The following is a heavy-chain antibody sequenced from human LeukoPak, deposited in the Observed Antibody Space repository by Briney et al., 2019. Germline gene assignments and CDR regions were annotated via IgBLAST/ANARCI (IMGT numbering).Heavy chain of an antibody. CDR1: GFTFTSYA. Sequence: GSLRLSCAASGFTFTSYAVSWVRRAPGQGLEWVSAISGSGGSTYYADSVKGRFTISRDKSKNTLYLQMDSLRAEDTAVYYCAKDASIAAVKGPFDYWGQGTLVTVSS. CDR2: ISGSGGST. CDR3: AKDASIAAVKGPFDY. V-gene: IGHV3-23*01. D-gene: IGHD6-13*01. J-gene: IGHJ4*02.